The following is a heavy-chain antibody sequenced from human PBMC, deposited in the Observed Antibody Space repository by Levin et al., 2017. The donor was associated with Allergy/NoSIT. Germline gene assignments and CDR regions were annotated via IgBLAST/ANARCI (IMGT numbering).Heavy chain of an antibody. V-gene: IGHV1-69*13. D-gene: IGHD3-22*01. CDR1: GGTFSSYA. J-gene: IGHJ6*02. CDR3: ASRDGEGGYFSMDV. CDR2: IIPIFGTA. Sequence: GASVKVSCKASGGTFSSYAISWVRQAPGQGLEWMGGIIPIFGTANYAQKFQGRVTITADESTSTAYMELSSLRSEDTAVYYCASRDGEGGYFSMDVWGQGTTVTVSS.